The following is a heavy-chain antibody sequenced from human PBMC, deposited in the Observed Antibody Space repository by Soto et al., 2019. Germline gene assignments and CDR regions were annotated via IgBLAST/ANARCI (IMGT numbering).Heavy chain of an antibody. J-gene: IGHJ4*02. CDR3: AKEGVTGDIAD. CDR1: GFTFSSPV. Sequence: EVQLLESGGGLVQPGGSLRLSCAASGFTFSSPVMSWVRQAPGKGLEWVSTISASGDITYYTASVKGRFAISRDNSKNTLYLQMNSPRAEDTAMYYCAKEGVTGDIADWGQGTLVTVSS. CDR2: ISASGDIT. V-gene: IGHV3-23*01. D-gene: IGHD7-27*01.